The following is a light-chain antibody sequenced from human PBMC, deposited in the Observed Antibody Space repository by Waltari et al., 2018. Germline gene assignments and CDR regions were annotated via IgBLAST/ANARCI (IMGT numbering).Light chain of an antibody. J-gene: IGKJ4*01. CDR1: PSGSKY. Sequence: DIQMTQSPSSLSASVGNRVTITCRARPSGSKYLNWYQQQPGKAPKLLIYTTSNLQSGVPSRFSGSGSGTDFTLTISSLQLEDLATYYCQQSYNTPLSFGGGTKVEIK. V-gene: IGKV1-39*01. CDR2: TTS. CDR3: QQSYNTPLS.